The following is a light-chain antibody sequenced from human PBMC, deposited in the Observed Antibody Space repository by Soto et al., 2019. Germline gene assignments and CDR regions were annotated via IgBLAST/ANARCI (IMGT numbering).Light chain of an antibody. V-gene: IGKV3-11*01. Sequence: EIVLTQSPATLSLSPGERATLSCRASQSVGNSFAWYQQKPGQAPRLLIYDASKRATGIPARFSGSRSGTDVTLTISSLEPEDYAVYSCQQRRNWLLTFGGGTKVEIK. J-gene: IGKJ4*01. CDR2: DAS. CDR3: QQRRNWLLT. CDR1: QSVGNS.